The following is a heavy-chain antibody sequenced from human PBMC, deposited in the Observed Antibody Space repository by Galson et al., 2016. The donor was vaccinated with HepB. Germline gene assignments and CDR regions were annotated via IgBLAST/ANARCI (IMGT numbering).Heavy chain of an antibody. J-gene: IGHJ5*02. V-gene: IGHV3-11*01. CDR2: IAGSSSTV. Sequence: SLRLSCAASGFAFSDYYMSWIRQAPGKGLEWISYIAGSSSTVYHSDSVKGRFTVSRTNAKNSLFLHMASLRAEDTALYFCARDREPQTTMPTFDLWGQGVMVTVST. CDR3: ARDREPQTTMPTFDL. D-gene: IGHD1-14*01. CDR1: GFAFSDYY.